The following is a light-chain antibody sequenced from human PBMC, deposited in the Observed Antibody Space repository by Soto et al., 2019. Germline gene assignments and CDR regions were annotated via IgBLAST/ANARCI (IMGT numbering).Light chain of an antibody. J-gene: IGLJ6*01. CDR2: EGT. CDR3: CSGAGGRFPLYV. V-gene: IGLV2-23*01. Sequence: QSGRTQPASVSGSPGQSITISCTGTSSDVGSYNLVSWYRQYPGKAPKLTIYEGTNRPSGVSSRCSGSKSGNTASLTISGLQPDNEADYNGCSGAGGRFPLYVCGSGTKVNV. CDR1: SSDVGSYNL.